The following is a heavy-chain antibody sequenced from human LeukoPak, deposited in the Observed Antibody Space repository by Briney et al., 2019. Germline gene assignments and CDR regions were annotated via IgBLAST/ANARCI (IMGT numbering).Heavy chain of an antibody. D-gene: IGHD6-19*01. CDR3: ARGSYSNGWYSMGPDYYGMDV. J-gene: IGHJ6*02. CDR2: INHSGST. V-gene: IGHV4-34*01. CDR1: GGSFSGYY. Sequence: SETLSLTCAVYGGSFSGYYWSWIRQPPGKGLEWIGEINHSGSTNYNPSLKSRVTISVDTSKNQFSLKLSSVTAADTAVYYCARGSYSNGWYSMGPDYYGMDVWGQGTTVTVSS.